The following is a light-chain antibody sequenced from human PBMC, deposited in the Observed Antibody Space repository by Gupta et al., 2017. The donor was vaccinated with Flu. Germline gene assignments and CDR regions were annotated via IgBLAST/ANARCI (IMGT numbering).Light chain of an antibody. Sequence: SPSLSASISDKANITCRASQTINKYLVWYQQKPGKVPKVLIYAASTLPSGVPSRFSGSGSGTDFTLTISSLQPEDVATYYCQKYHSGPWKFGQGTNVEI. CDR3: QKYHSGPWK. CDR1: QTINKY. V-gene: IGKV1-27*01. CDR2: AAS. J-gene: IGKJ1*01.